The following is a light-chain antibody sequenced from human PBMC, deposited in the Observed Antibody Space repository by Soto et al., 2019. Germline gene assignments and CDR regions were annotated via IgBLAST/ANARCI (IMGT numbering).Light chain of an antibody. Sequence: EIVLTQSPGTLSLSPGERATLSCRASQSVSSSYLAWYQQKPGQGPSLLIYGTSTRAGGVPARFSASGTGTDFTLTISDVQPEDFAVYWCQQYNNWPLTFGPGTRLEI. CDR2: GTS. J-gene: IGKJ5*01. CDR1: QSVSSSY. CDR3: QQYNNWPLT. V-gene: IGKV3D-7*01.